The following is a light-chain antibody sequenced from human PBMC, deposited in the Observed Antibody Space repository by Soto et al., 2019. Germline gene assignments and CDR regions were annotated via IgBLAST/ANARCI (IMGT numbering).Light chain of an antibody. V-gene: IGKV1-39*01. CDR2: AAS. CDR1: QSISSY. CDR3: QQSYSTPIT. Sequence: DIQMTQSPSPLSASVGDRVTITCLASQSISSYLNWYQQKPGKAPKLLIYAASSLQSGVPSRFSGSGSGTDCTLTISSLQPEDVATYYCQQSYSTPITLGQGTRLEIK. J-gene: IGKJ5*01.